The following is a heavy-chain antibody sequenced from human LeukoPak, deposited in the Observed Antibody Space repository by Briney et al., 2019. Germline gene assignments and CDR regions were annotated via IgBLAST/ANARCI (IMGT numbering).Heavy chain of an antibody. J-gene: IGHJ3*02. CDR1: GFTFNSYW. CDR2: MSTDGSST. D-gene: IGHD1-7*01. CDR3: ASYAGTTSDAFDI. V-gene: IGHV3-74*03. Sequence: GGSLRLSCGASGFTFNSYWMHWVRQAPGKGLVWVSSMSTDGSSTTYAESVRGRFTISRDNAKNTLYLQMNSLRAEDTAVYYCASYAGTTSDAFDIWGQGTMVTVSS.